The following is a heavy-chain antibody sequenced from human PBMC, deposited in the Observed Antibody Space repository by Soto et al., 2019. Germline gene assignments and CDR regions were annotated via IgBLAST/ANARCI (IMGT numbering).Heavy chain of an antibody. D-gene: IGHD3-22*01. CDR3: ARGDSSGYTFDY. V-gene: IGHV4-31*03. CDR1: GGSISSGGYY. CDR2: IYYSGTA. Sequence: SETLSLTCTVSGGSISSGGYYWSWIRQLPGKGLQWIGYIYYSGTAYYNPSLKSRVSISVDTSKNQFSLNLSSVTAADTAVYYCARGDSSGYTFDYWGQGTLVTVSS. J-gene: IGHJ4*02.